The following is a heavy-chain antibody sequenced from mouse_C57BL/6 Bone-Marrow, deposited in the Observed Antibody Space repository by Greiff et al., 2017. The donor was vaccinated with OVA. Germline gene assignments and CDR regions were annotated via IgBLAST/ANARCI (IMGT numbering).Heavy chain of an antibody. CDR3: ARKGPTGKGIYFDY. CDR1: GYTFTNYW. D-gene: IGHD4-1*01. J-gene: IGHJ2*01. Sequence: QVQLQQSGAELVRPGTSVKMSCKASGYTFTNYWIGWAKQRPGHGLEWIGDIYPGGGYTNYNEKFKGKATLTADKSSSTAYMQFSSLTSEDSAIYYCARKGPTGKGIYFDYWGQGTTLTVSS. V-gene: IGHV1-63*01. CDR2: IYPGGGYT.